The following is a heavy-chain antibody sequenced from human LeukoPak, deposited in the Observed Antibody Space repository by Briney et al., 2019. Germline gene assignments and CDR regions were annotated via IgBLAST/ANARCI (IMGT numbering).Heavy chain of an antibody. CDR1: GFTFSSYE. J-gene: IGHJ4*02. D-gene: IGHD3-22*01. V-gene: IGHV3-48*03. CDR3: ASYDSSGYYYSYFDY. Sequence: TGGSLRLSCAASGFTFSSYEMNWVRQAPGKGLEWVSYISSSGSTIYYADSVKGRFTISRDNAKNSLYLQMKSLRAEDTAVYYCASYDSSGYYYSYFDYWGQGTLVTVSS. CDR2: ISSSGSTI.